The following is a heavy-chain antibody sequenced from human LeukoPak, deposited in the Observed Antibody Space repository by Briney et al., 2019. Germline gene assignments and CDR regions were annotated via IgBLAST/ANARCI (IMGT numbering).Heavy chain of an antibody. CDR1: GGSISSSSYY. CDR2: IYYSGST. V-gene: IGHV4-39*01. Sequence: PSETLSLTCTVSGGSISSSSYYWGWIRQPPGKGLEWIGSIYYSGSTYYNPSLKSRVTISVDTSKNQFSLKLSSVTAADTAVYYCARRGASKHYYDSSGYYYDWGQGTPVTVSS. D-gene: IGHD3-22*01. CDR3: ARRGASKHYYDSSGYYYD. J-gene: IGHJ4*02.